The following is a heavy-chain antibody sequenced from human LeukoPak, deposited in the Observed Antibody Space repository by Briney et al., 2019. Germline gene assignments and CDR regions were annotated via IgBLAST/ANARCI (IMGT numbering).Heavy chain of an antibody. Sequence: MPSETLSLTCTVSGGSISSYYWSWIRQPPGKGLEWIGYIYYSGSTNYNPSLKSRVTISVDTSKNQFSLKLSSVTAADTAVYYCARAWGYYGSGSYEDWFDPWGQGTLVTVSS. V-gene: IGHV4-59*01. CDR1: GGSISSYY. D-gene: IGHD3-10*01. CDR2: IYYSGST. CDR3: ARAWGYYGSGSYEDWFDP. J-gene: IGHJ5*02.